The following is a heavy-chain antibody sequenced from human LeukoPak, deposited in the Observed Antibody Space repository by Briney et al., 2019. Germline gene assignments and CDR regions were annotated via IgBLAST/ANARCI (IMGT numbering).Heavy chain of an antibody. CDR1: EFTLSSYW. J-gene: IGHJ2*01. Sequence: PGGSLRLSCAVSEFTLSSYWMSWVRQAPGKGLEWVSAISGSGDSTYYADSVKGRFTISRDNSKNTLYLQMTSLRAEDTAVYYCAKDIGVKRYWYFDLWGRGTLVTVSS. V-gene: IGHV3-23*01. CDR2: ISGSGDST. D-gene: IGHD1-26*01. CDR3: AKDIGVKRYWYFDL.